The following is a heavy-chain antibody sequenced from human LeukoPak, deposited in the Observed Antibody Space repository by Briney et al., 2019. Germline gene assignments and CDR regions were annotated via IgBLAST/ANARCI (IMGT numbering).Heavy chain of an antibody. CDR3: ARATGYSSGWENFFDY. CDR2: ISTSNNYT. V-gene: IGHV3-21*01. J-gene: IGHJ4*02. CDR1: GFTFSSYS. Sequence: GGSLRLSCAASGFTFSSYSMNWVRQAPGKGLEWVSSISTSNNYTFYADSVKGRFTISRDNAKNSLYLQMNSLRAEDTALYFCARATGYSSGWENFFDYWGQGTLVTVSS. D-gene: IGHD6-19*01.